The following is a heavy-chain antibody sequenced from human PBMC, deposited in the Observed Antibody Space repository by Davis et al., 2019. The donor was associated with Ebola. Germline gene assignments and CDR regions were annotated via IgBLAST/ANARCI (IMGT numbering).Heavy chain of an antibody. D-gene: IGHD6-19*01. J-gene: IGHJ3*02. CDR3: ARGESGWDASDI. V-gene: IGHV1-46*01. Sequence: ASVKVSCKASGYSFSDYYIHWVRQAPGQGLEWMGIIDPSGGSTTYAQKFQGRVTMTKDTSTSEVYMNLSRLRSEDTAVYYCARGESGWDASDIWGRGTMVTVSS. CDR1: GYSFSDYY. CDR2: IDPSGGST.